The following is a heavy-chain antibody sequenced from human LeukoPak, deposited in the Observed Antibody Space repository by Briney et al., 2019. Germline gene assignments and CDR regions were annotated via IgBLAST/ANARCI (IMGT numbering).Heavy chain of an antibody. CDR2: IYPGDSDT. CDR1: GYSFTSYW. V-gene: IGHV5-51*01. J-gene: IGHJ6*02. D-gene: IGHD3-22*01. Sequence: GESLKISCKGSGYSFTSYWIGWVRQMPGKGLEWRGIIYPGDSDTRYSPSFQGQVTISADKSISTAYLQWSSLKASDTAMYYCARTSVIVVATDYYGMDVWGQGTTVTVSS. CDR3: ARTSVIVVATDYYGMDV.